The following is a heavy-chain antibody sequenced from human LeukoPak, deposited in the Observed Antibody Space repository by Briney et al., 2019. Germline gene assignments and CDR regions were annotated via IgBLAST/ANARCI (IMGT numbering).Heavy chain of an antibody. V-gene: IGHV3-21*01. CDR1: GFPFSGYS. D-gene: IGHD6-6*01. CDR2: WSIFSGIT. J-gene: IGHJ4*02. Sequence: GGSLRLSCAVSGFPFSGYSMNWLRHPPGPGLELVSSWSIFSGITYYEESVKSRFTISRDNAKNVLHLQMSSLRVEDTAIYYCAREFEYSTSGSGYWGQGTLVTVSS. CDR3: AREFEYSTSGSGY.